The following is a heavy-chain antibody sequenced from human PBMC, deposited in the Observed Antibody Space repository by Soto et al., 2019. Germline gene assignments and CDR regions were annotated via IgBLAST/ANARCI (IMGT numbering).Heavy chain of an antibody. J-gene: IGHJ4*02. D-gene: IGHD1-26*01. CDR2: ISPSNGNT. V-gene: IGHV1-18*01. CDR3: ARDGLGSGSYYVH. CDR1: GYTFTSYG. Sequence: GASVKVSCKASGYTFTSYGLSWVRQAPGQGLEWMGWISPSNGNTNYAQNLQGRVTVTTDTSTSTAYMELRSLRSDDTAVYYCARDGLGSGSYYVHWGQGTLVTVS.